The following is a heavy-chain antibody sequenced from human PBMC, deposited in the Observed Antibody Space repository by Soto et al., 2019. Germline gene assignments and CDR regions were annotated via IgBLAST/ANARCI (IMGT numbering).Heavy chain of an antibody. V-gene: IGHV1-58*01. CDR3: AAFSSSWQETDFDY. D-gene: IGHD6-13*01. Sequence: ASVKVSCKASGFTFTSSAVQWVRQARGQRLEWIGWIVVGSGNTNYAQKFQERVTITRDMSTSTAYMELSSLRSEDTAVYYCAAFSSSWQETDFDYWGQGTLVTVS. J-gene: IGHJ4*02. CDR1: GFTFTSSA. CDR2: IVVGSGNT.